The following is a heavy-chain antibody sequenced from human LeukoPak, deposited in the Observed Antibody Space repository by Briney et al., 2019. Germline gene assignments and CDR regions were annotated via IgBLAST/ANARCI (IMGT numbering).Heavy chain of an antibody. CDR3: AKDGGGMDV. V-gene: IGHV3-74*01. CDR2: INPDGSSI. D-gene: IGHD3-16*01. Sequence: GGSLRLSCAASGFTLSRYWMHWVRQAPGKGPAWVLRINPDGSSISYADSVKGRFTISRDNAKNTLYLQMDSLRAEDTAVYYCAKDGGGMDVWGQGTTVTVSS. CDR1: GFTLSRYW. J-gene: IGHJ6*02.